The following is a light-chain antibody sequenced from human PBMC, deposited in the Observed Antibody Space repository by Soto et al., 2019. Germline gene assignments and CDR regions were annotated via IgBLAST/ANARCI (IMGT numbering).Light chain of an antibody. CDR3: QHYGTSPGLFT. V-gene: IGKV3-11*01. CDR1: QSVSSY. J-gene: IGKJ3*01. Sequence: EIVLTQSPATLSLSPGERATLSCRASQSVSSYLAWFQQKPGQAPRLLIYGASNRATAIPARFSGSGSGTDFTLTISSLEPEDFAVYYCQHYGTSPGLFTFGPGTKVDIK. CDR2: GAS.